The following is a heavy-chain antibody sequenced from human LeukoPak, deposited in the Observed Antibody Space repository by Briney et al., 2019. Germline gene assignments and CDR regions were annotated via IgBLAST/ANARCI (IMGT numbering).Heavy chain of an antibody. CDR2: VTSYNGNT. J-gene: IGHJ4*02. Sequence: ASVEVACKAAGYTFNNYGISWVRQAPGQGREWMGGVTSYNGNTNYAQKLQGRVPMTTDTSTSTAYLELRSLRPDDPAVYYCASVQRGFTYGHVDYWGQGTLVNVSS. V-gene: IGHV1-18*01. CDR3: ASVQRGFTYGHVDY. D-gene: IGHD5-18*01. CDR1: GYTFNNYG.